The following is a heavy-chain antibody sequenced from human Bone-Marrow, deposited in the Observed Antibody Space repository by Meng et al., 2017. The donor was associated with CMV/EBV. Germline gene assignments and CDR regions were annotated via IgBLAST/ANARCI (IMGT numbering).Heavy chain of an antibody. CDR2: INPNSGGT. V-gene: IGHV1-2*02. CDR1: GYTFTGYY. D-gene: IGHD2-15*01. CDR3: ARDLGGYCSGGSCL. Sequence: QVQLVQVGAEVKKPGASGKVSCKASGYTFTGYYMHWVRQAPGQGLEWMVWINPNSGGTNYAQKFQGRVTMTRDTSISTAYMELSRLRSDDTAVYYCARDLGGYCSGGSCLWGQGTLVTVSS. J-gene: IGHJ4*02.